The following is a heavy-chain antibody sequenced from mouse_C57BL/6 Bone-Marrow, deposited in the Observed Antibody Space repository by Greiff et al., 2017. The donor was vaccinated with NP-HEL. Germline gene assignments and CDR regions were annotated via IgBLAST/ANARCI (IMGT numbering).Heavy chain of an antibody. D-gene: IGHD1-1*01. CDR1: EYEFPSHD. Sequence: EVQLVESGGGLVQPGESLKLSCESNEYEFPSHDMSWVRKTPEKRLELVAAINSDGGSTYYPATLDSRFIISRDNTKKTLYLQRISLRSEDTALYYCARWDGSSPYAMDYWGQGTSVTVSS. CDR3: ARWDGSSPYAMDY. J-gene: IGHJ4*01. CDR2: INSDGGST. V-gene: IGHV5-2*01.